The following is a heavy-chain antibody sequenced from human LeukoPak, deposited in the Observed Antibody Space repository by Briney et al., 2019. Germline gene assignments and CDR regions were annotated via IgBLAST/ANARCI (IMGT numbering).Heavy chain of an antibody. CDR1: GYTFTGYH. CDR2: IKPYSGDT. V-gene: IGHV1-2*02. Sequence: ASVKVSCKASGYTFTGYHLHWVRQAPGQGLEWMGRIKPYSGDTSYAQKFQGRVSMTRDTSISTAYMELSSLRSDDTAVYYCARDLEGYYYGSGNYPQRGQGTLVTVSS. J-gene: IGHJ4*02. D-gene: IGHD3-10*01. CDR3: ARDLEGYYYGSGNYPQ.